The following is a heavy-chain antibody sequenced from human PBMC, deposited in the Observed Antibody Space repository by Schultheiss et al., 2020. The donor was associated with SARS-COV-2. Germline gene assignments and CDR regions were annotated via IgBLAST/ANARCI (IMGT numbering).Heavy chain of an antibody. CDR3: TRGARELPY. V-gene: IGHV3-49*04. CDR1: GFTFDDYA. CDR2: IRSKTYGETI. D-gene: IGHD1-26*01. J-gene: IGHJ4*02. Sequence: GESLKISCTASGFTFDDYAMTWVRQAPGKGLEWVGCIRSKTYGETIEYAASVKGRFTISKDDSKSVAYLEMNSLKTEDTALYYCTRGARELPYWGQGTLVTVSS.